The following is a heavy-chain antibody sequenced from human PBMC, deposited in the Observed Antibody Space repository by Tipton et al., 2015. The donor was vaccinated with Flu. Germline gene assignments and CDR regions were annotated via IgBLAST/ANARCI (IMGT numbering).Heavy chain of an antibody. V-gene: IGHV3-21*01. J-gene: IGHJ4*02. D-gene: IGHD1-26*01. CDR2: ISSSSSYI. Sequence: SLRLSCAASGFTFSSYSMNWVRQAPGKGLEWVSSISSSSSYIYYADSVKGRFTISRDNAKNSLYLQMNSLRAEDTAVYYCARDRGEYSGSCSDFDYWGQGTLVTVSS. CDR3: ARDRGEYSGSCSDFDY. CDR1: GFTFSSYS.